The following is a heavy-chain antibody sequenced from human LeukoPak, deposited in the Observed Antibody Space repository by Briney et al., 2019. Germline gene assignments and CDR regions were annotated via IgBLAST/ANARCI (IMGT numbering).Heavy chain of an antibody. CDR2: IKQDGSEK. D-gene: IGHD1-26*01. Sequence: GGSLRLSCAASGFTFSSYWMRWVRQAPGKGLEWVANIKQDGSEKNYVDSVKGRFTISRDNAKNSLYLQMNSLRAEDTAVYYCAKDRTVGASYWYFDLWGRGTLVTVSS. CDR1: GFTFSSYW. CDR3: AKDRTVGASYWYFDL. J-gene: IGHJ2*01. V-gene: IGHV3-7*03.